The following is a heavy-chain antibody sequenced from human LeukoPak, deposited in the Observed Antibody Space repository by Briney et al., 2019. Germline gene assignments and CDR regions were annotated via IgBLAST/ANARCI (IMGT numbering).Heavy chain of an antibody. Sequence: PSETLSLTCAVYGGSFSGYYWSWIRQPPGKGLEWIGEINHSGSTNYNPSLKSRVTISVDTSKNQFSLKLSSVTAADTAVYYCARESDCTNGVCYEGGEAFDIWGQGTMVTVSS. J-gene: IGHJ3*02. CDR2: INHSGST. V-gene: IGHV4-34*01. CDR1: GGSFSGYY. D-gene: IGHD2-8*01. CDR3: ARESDCTNGVCYEGGEAFDI.